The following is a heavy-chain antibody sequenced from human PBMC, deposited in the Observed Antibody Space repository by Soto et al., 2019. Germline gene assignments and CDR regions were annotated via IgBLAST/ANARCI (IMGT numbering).Heavy chain of an antibody. Sequence: QVQLQQWGAGLLKPSETLSLTCAVYGGSFSGYSWSWIRQPPGKGLEWIGEINHSGSIAYNPSLKSRVTRAGNTSKNQSSLNLTSVTAADTAVYYCARNRAFDIWGQGTMVTVSS. J-gene: IGHJ3*02. V-gene: IGHV4-34*01. CDR1: GGSFSGYS. CDR3: ARNRAFDI. CDR2: INHSGSI.